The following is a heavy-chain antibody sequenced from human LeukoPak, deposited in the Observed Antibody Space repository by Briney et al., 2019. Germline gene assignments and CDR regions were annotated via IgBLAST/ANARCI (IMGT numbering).Heavy chain of an antibody. CDR1: GFSFSSSW. Sequence: GGSLRLSCAASGFSFSSSWMDWVRQAPGKGLGWVANIKPDGSDKSYVDSVKGRFTISRDNAKDSLYLEMDSLRVEDTALYYCSRSLNSWGQGALVTVSS. J-gene: IGHJ5*02. CDR2: IKPDGSDK. CDR3: SRSLNS. V-gene: IGHV3-7*01.